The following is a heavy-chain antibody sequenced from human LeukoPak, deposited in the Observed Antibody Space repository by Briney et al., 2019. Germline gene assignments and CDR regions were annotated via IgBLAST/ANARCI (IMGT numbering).Heavy chain of an antibody. J-gene: IGHJ6*02. CDR1: GFTFSRYA. CDR3: ARNPTEGDGHYYGMDV. D-gene: IGHD5-24*01. V-gene: IGHV3-30*09. CDR2: ISYDGTYK. Sequence: GGSLRLSCAASGFTFSRYAMHWVRQAPGKGLDWVAVISYDGTYKYYADSVKGRFAISRDNSKNTLYLHMNNLRGDDTSVYYCARNPTEGDGHYYGMDVWGQGTTVTVSS.